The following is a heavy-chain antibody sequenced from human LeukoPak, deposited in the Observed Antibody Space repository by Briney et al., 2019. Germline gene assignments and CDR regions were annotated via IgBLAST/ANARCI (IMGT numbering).Heavy chain of an antibody. CDR1: GGTFSSYA. D-gene: IGHD3-9*01. V-gene: IGHV1-69*04. Sequence: SVTVSFKASGGTFSSYAISWVRQAPGQGLEWMGRIIPILGIANYAQKFQGRVTITADKSTSTAYMELSGLRSEDTAVYYCAREASYYDILTGYLDYWGQGTLVTVPS. CDR2: IIPILGIA. CDR3: AREASYYDILTGYLDY. J-gene: IGHJ4*02.